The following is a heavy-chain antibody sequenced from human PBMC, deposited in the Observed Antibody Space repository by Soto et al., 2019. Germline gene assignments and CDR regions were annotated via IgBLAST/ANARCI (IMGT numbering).Heavy chain of an antibody. CDR3: ARNSSSSYFDY. CDR1: GSSITITCY. CDR2: IHHSGSVFESGST. D-gene: IGHD6-13*01. V-gene: IGHV4-38-2*01. J-gene: IGHJ4*02. Sequence: SETLSLTCAVSGSSITITCYWGWVRQPPGKGLEWIGSIHHSGSVFESGSTHYNPSFKSRVTISADTSKNQFSLKLTSVTAADTAVYFCARNSSSSYFDYWGQGTLVTVSS.